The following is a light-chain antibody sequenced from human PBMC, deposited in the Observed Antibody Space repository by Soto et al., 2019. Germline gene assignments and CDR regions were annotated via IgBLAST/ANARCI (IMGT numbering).Light chain of an antibody. CDR3: SSYVYSATVV. Sequence: QSALTQPPSVSGSPGQSVTISCTGTSSDIGTYNRVSWYRQSPGAARKLLIYEVTSRPSGVPDRFSGAKSGNTASLTISGLQAEDEAHYYCSSYVYSATVVFGGGTKVTVL. CDR1: SSDIGTYNR. V-gene: IGLV2-18*02. CDR2: EVT. J-gene: IGLJ2*01.